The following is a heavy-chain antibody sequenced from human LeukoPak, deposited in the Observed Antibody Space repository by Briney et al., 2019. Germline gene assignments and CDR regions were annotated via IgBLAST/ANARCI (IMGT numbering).Heavy chain of an antibody. J-gene: IGHJ5*02. V-gene: IGHV3-7*05. CDR2: VKPDGSGK. Sequence: PGGSLRLSCAASGFTFSSSWMSWLRQAPGQGLEWVANVKPDGSGKYLVGSVKGRFTVSRDNAKNSLYLQMNSLRAEDTAVYYCATSRHNSFDPWGQGTLVTVSS. D-gene: IGHD1-1*01. CDR3: ATSRHNSFDP. CDR1: GFTFSSSW.